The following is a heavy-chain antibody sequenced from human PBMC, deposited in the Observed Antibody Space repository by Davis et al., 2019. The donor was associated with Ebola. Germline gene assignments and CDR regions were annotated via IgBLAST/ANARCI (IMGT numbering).Heavy chain of an antibody. Sequence: GGSLRLSCAASGFTFSSYSMNWVRQAPGKGLEWVSSISSSSSYTNYADSVKGRFTISRDNAKKSLYLQMNSLRAEDTAVYYCARRLYPGHYYYGMDVWGQGTTVTVSS. CDR3: ARRLYPGHYYYGMDV. CDR2: ISSSSSYT. V-gene: IGHV3-21*01. J-gene: IGHJ6*02. D-gene: IGHD2-2*02. CDR1: GFTFSSYS.